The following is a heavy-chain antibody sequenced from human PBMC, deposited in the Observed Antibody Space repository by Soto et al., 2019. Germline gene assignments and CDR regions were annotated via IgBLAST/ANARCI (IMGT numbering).Heavy chain of an antibody. V-gene: IGHV3-11*01. CDR3: ARDRYSGSDAYMDV. CDR1: GFTFSDYY. Sequence: QVQLVESGGGVGKPGGSLRLSCAASGFTFSDYYMSWTRQAPGKGLGWVAYISGSSGNIYYEDSVKGRFTISRDNAKNSLYLQTNSLRADDTAVYYCARDRYSGSDAYMDVWGNGTTVTVSS. J-gene: IGHJ6*03. D-gene: IGHD5-12*01. CDR2: ISGSSGNI.